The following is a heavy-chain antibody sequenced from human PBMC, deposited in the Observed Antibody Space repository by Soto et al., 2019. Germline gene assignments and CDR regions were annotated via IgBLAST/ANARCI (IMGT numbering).Heavy chain of an antibody. D-gene: IGHD6-19*01. CDR2: IYYSGST. V-gene: IGHV4-39*01. CDR1: GGSISSSSYY. J-gene: IGHJ6*02. Sequence: SETLSLTCTVSGGSISSSSYYWGWIRQPPGKGLECVGSIYYSGSTYYNPSLKSRVTISVDTSKNQFSLKLSSVTAADTAVYYCARLPGIAVAGTGPGPYYYYGMDVWGQGTTVTVSS. CDR3: ARLPGIAVAGTGPGPYYYYGMDV.